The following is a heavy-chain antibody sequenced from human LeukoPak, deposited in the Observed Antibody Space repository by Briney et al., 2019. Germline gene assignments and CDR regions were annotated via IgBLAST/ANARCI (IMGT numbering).Heavy chain of an antibody. CDR3: ARVWGLAVAGGEIEY. Sequence: TGGSLRLSCAASGFTVSSNYMSWVRQAPGKGLEWVSVIYSGGSTYYADSVKGRFTISRDNAKNSLYLQMNSLRDEDTAVYYCARVWGLAVAGGEIEYWGQGTLVTVSS. D-gene: IGHD6-13*01. V-gene: IGHV3-53*01. CDR2: IYSGGST. CDR1: GFTVSSNY. J-gene: IGHJ4*02.